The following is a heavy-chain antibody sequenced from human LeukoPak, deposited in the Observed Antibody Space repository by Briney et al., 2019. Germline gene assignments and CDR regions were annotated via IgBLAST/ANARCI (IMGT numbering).Heavy chain of an antibody. CDR1: GFTFSSYA. CDR3: AKQLGYCSDGSCYFES. J-gene: IGHJ4*02. CDR2: ISDSGSST. V-gene: IGHV3-23*01. Sequence: AGGSLRLSCEASGFTFSSYAMSWVRQAPGKGLEWVSAISDSGSSTYDADSVKGRFTISRDNSKNTLYLQMHSLRAEDTAVCYCAKQLGYCSDGSCYFESWGQGTLVTVSS. D-gene: IGHD2-15*01.